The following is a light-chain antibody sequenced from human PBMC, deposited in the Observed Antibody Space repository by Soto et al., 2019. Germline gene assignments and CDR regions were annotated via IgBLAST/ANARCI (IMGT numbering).Light chain of an antibody. CDR1: SSDLGAYNF. CDR2: EVS. Sequence: QSALTQPASVSGSPGQSITISCTGTSSDLGAYNFVSWYQQYPGEAPKLIIYEVSNRPSGVTTRFSGSKSGNTASLTVSGLQTEDEADYHCSSYTTRRTYVFXTGTKGTVL. V-gene: IGLV2-14*01. J-gene: IGLJ1*01. CDR3: SSYTTRRTYV.